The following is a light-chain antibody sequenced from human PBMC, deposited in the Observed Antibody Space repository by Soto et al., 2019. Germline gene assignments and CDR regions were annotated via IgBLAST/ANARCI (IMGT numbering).Light chain of an antibody. Sequence: IQMTQSPSFVSASVGDIVTITCRASQGISRWLAWYQQRPGKAPELLIYGASSLQSGVPSRFSGSGSGTDFPLTISSLHPEDFATYSCQQANSFPLTFGQGKRLEI. CDR2: GAS. V-gene: IGKV1-12*01. J-gene: IGKJ5*01. CDR3: QQANSFPLT. CDR1: QGISRW.